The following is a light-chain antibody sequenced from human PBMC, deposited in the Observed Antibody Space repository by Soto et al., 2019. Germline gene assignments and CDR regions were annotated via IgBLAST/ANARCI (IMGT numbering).Light chain of an antibody. CDR3: QHYGTSPPIT. V-gene: IGKV3-20*01. CDR1: QSVSNTY. CDR2: AAS. Sequence: EIVMTQSPATLSVSPGERATLSCRASQSVSNTYLAWYQQKPGQAPRLLIFAASSRANGIPDRFSGSGSGTDFTLTISRLEPEDCAVYYCQHYGTSPPITFGQGTRLEI. J-gene: IGKJ5*01.